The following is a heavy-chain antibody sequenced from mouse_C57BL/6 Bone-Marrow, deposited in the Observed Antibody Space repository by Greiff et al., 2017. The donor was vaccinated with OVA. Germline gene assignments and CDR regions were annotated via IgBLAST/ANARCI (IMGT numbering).Heavy chain of an antibody. CDR1: GYTFTSYW. CDR3: ARDWFAY. CDR2: IDPSDSYT. Sequence: QVQLQQPGAELVKPGASVKLSCKASGYTFTSYWMQWVKQRPGQGLEWIGEIDPSDSYTNYNQKFKGKATLTVDTSSRTAYMQLSSLTSEDSAVYYCARDWFAYWGQGTLVTVSA. V-gene: IGHV1-50*01. J-gene: IGHJ3*01.